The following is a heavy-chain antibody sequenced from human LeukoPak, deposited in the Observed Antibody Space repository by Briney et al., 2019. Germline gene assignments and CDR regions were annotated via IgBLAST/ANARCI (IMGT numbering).Heavy chain of an antibody. CDR3: AKPYYYDGSGYYHPFDY. CDR2: IWYDGNNK. Sequence: GGSLRLSCAASGFIFSSYGMHWVRQAPGKGLEWVAVIWYDGNNKYYADSVKGRFTISRDNSKNTLYLQMNSLRAEDTAVYYCAKPYYYDGSGYYHPFDYCGPGAPVTVSS. J-gene: IGHJ4*02. CDR1: GFIFSSYG. D-gene: IGHD3-22*01. V-gene: IGHV3-33*06.